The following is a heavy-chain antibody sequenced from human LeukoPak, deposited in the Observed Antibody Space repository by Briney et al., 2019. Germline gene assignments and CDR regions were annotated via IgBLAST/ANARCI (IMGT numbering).Heavy chain of an antibody. CDR3: TRDFTPNSSGWYSGAFDI. CDR1: GFTFGDYA. CDR2: IRSKAYGGTT. J-gene: IGHJ3*02. Sequence: PGGSLRLSCTASGFTFGDYAMSWVRQAPGKGLEWVGFIRSKAYGGTTEYAASVKGRFTISRDDSKSIAYLQMNSLKTEDTAVYYCTRDFTPNSSGWYSGAFDIWGQGTMVTVSS. V-gene: IGHV3-49*04. D-gene: IGHD6-19*01.